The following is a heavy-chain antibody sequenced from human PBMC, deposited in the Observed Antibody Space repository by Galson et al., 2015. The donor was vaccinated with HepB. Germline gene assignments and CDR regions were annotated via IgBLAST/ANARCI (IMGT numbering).Heavy chain of an antibody. CDR2: IPGSGGGT. J-gene: IGHJ4*02. CDR1: GFTFSSYA. CDR3: AKRSPLSSGWYFDY. V-gene: IGHV3-23*01. D-gene: IGHD6-19*01. Sequence: SLRLSCAASGFTFSSYAMNWVRQAPGKGLEWVSGIPGSGGGTYYADSVKGRFTISRDNSKNTVYLQMNSLRADDTAVYYCAKRSPLSSGWYFDYWGQGTLATVSS.